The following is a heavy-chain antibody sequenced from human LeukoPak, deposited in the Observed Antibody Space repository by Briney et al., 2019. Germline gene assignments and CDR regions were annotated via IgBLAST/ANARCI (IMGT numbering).Heavy chain of an antibody. Sequence: PGGSLRLSCAASGFTFSSYWMHWVRQAPGKGLVWVSRINSDGSSTSYADSVKGRFTISRDNAKNTLYLQMNSLRAEDTAVYYCARGASSGWYAYYYYYMDVWGKGTTVTVSS. CDR3: ARGASSGWYAYYYYYMDV. D-gene: IGHD6-19*01. CDR1: GFTFSSYW. CDR2: INSDGSST. V-gene: IGHV3-74*01. J-gene: IGHJ6*03.